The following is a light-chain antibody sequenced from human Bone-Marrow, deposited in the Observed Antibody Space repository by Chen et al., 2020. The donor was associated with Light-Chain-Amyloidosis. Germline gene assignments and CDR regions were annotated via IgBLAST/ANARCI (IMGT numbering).Light chain of an antibody. V-gene: IGKV2D-29*01. CDR3: MQSIHLRT. CDR2: EAF. J-gene: IGKJ1*01. Sequence: DVVMTQTPLSLSVTPGQPASISCKSSQSLLYSNGVTYLDWFLQKPGQPPQLLIYEAFNRFSGVPHRVSGSGSGTDFTLKISRVEAEDVGTYYCMQSIHLRTFGQGTKVEIK. CDR1: QSLLYSNGVTY.